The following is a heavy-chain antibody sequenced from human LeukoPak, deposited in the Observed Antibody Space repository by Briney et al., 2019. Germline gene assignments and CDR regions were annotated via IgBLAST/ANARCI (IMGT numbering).Heavy chain of an antibody. D-gene: IGHD3-22*01. J-gene: IGHJ4*02. Sequence: SETLSLTCTVSGGSISTYYWSWIRQPPGKGLEWIGYIYYSGSTNYNPSLKSRVTISVDTSKNQFSLKLSSVTAADTAVYYCARGTYSSGYYYYFDYWGQGTLVTVSS. CDR2: IYYSGST. CDR1: GGSISTYY. CDR3: ARGTYSSGYYYYFDY. V-gene: IGHV4-59*01.